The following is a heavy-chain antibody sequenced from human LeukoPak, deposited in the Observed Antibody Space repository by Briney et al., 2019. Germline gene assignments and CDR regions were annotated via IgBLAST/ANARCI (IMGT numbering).Heavy chain of an antibody. CDR1: GYPFIENY. Sequence: GASVKVSCEVSGYPFIENYIHWVRQAPGQGLEWMGLINPHTGAANYSQKFQGRVTMTRDTSISTSYMHLTRLKFDDTAVYYCARGKSGYSPWGQGTPVTVSS. J-gene: IGHJ4*02. CDR2: INPHTGAA. V-gene: IGHV1-2*02. CDR3: ARGKSGYSP. D-gene: IGHD3-3*01.